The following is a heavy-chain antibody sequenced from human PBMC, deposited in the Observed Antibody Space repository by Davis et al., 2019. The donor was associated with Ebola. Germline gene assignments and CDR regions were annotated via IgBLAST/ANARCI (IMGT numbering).Heavy chain of an antibody. D-gene: IGHD6-19*01. V-gene: IGHV1-3*01. CDR2: INAGNGNT. CDR3: ARDSGYSSGWYVGGY. CDR1: GYTFTSYA. J-gene: IGHJ4*02. Sequence: AASVKVSCKASGYTFTSYAMHWVRQAPGQRLEWMGWINAGNGNTKYSQKFQGRVTITRDTSASTAYMELSSLRSEDTAVYYCARDSGYSSGWYVGGYWGQGTLVTISS.